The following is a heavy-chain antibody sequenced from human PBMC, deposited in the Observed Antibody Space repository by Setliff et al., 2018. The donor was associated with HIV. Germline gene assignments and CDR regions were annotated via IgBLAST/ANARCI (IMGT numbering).Heavy chain of an antibody. J-gene: IGHJ5*02. CDR3: ARDQGESTWSYWFDP. V-gene: IGHV3-11*05. CDR2: ISSSSSYT. Sequence: SGGSLRLSCAASGFTFSDYYMSWIRQAPGKGLEWVSYISSSSSYTNYADSVKGRFTISRDNAKNSLYLQMSSLRAEDTAVYYCARDQGESTWSYWFDPWGQGTQVTVSS. CDR1: GFTFSDYY. D-gene: IGHD6-13*01.